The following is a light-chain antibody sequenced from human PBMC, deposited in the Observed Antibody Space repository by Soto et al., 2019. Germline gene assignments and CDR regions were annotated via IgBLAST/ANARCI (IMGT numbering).Light chain of an antibody. CDR2: WAS. Sequence: DIVMTQAPESLSVSLGERATINCKSSQNLVSDSNTRDHLVWYQQKPGQHPKMLIYWASTRESGVPDRFIGGGSGTDFTLTLSSLQAEDVAVYYCQQNYSFPITFGPGTKVDVK. V-gene: IGKV4-1*01. J-gene: IGKJ3*01. CDR1: QNLVSDSNTRDH. CDR3: QQNYSFPIT.